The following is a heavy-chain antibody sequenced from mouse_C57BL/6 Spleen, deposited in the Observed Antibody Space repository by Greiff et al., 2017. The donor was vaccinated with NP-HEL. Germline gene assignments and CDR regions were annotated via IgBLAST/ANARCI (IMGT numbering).Heavy chain of an antibody. CDR3: ARDRGDSSGYAWFAY. V-gene: IGHV5-4*01. D-gene: IGHD3-2*02. CDR2: ISDGGSYT. J-gene: IGHJ3*01. Sequence: DVKLVESGGGLVKPGGSLKLSCAASGFTFSSYAMSWVRQTPEKRLEWVATISDGGSYTYYPDNVKGRFTISRDNAKNNLYLQMSHLKSEDTAMYYCARDRGDSSGYAWFAYWGQGTLVTVSA. CDR1: GFTFSSYA.